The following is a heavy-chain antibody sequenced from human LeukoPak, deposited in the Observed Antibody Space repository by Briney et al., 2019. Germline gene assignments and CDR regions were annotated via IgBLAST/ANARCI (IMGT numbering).Heavy chain of an antibody. CDR3: ARGMGSGSYFAAYYFDY. V-gene: IGHV1-8*01. D-gene: IGHD3-22*01. CDR2: MNPNSGNT. J-gene: IGHJ4*02. CDR1: GYTFTSYD. Sequence: GASVKVSCKASGYTFTSYDINWVRQATGQGLEWMGWMNPNSGNTGYAQKFQGRVTMTTNTSISTAYMELSSLRSEDTAVYYCARGMGSGSYFAAYYFDYWGQGTLVTVSS.